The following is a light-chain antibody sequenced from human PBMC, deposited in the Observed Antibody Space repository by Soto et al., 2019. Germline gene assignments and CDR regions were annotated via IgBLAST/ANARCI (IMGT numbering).Light chain of an antibody. CDR2: KTS. Sequence: DIQMTQSPSTLSASVGDRVTITCRASQSINNWLAWYQQKPGKAPKLLLYKTSDLESGVPSRFSGSGSGTEFSLTISSLQPDDFATDYCQQYKSFSLTYGGGTRVEVK. CDR1: QSINNW. CDR3: QQYKSFSLT. V-gene: IGKV1-5*03. J-gene: IGKJ4*01.